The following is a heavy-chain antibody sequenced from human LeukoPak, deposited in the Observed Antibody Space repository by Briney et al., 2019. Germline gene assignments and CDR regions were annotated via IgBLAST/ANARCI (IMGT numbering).Heavy chain of an antibody. D-gene: IGHD2/OR15-2a*01. CDR2: ISGTTHTI. CDR1: GFTFSTYA. CDR3: AKVQYCTSCLAEFDY. J-gene: IGHJ4*02. Sequence: GSLRLSCAASGFTFSTYAMMWVRQAPGKGLEWVSYISGTTHTIHYADSVKGRFTISRDNSKNMLYLQMNSLRAEDTATYYCAKVQYCTSCLAEFDYWGQGTLVTISS. V-gene: IGHV3-23*01.